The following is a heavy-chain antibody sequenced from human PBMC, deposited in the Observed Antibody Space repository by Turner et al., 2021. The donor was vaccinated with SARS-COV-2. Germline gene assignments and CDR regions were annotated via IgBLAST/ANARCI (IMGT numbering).Heavy chain of an antibody. J-gene: IGHJ6*02. D-gene: IGHD1-26*01. CDR2: RSYDGSNK. V-gene: IGHV3-30-3*01. CDR1: GFTFSNYA. Sequence: QVQLVESGGGVVQPGRSLRLPCAASGFTFSNYAMHWVRQAPGKGLEWVAVRSYDGSNKYYADSVKGRFTISRDNSKNTLYLQMNSLRAEDTAVYYCARDRIIWDRGVYYYYGMDVWGQGTTVTVSS. CDR3: ARDRIIWDRGVYYYYGMDV.